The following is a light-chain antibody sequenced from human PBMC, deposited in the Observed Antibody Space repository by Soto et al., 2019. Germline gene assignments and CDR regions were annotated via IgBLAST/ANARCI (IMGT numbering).Light chain of an antibody. CDR2: KVS. V-gene: IGKV1-5*03. CDR1: QSINNW. CDR3: QQYYAAWT. Sequence: DFQMTQSPSTLSASVGDRITITCRASQSINNWLAWYQWKPGKAPKLLIYKVSILESWVPTRFSGSGSGTELALNIISQQPDVFASYFFQQYYAAWTFGQGNKVEIK. J-gene: IGKJ1*01.